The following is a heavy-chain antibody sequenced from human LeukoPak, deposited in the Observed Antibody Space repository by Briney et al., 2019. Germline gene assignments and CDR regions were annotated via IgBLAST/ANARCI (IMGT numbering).Heavy chain of an antibody. CDR3: ARDRPSSGSSFDI. CDR1: GFTVSSNY. V-gene: IGHV3-53*01. D-gene: IGHD1-26*01. J-gene: IGHJ3*02. Sequence: PGGSLRLSCAVSGFTVSSNYMSWVRQAPGKGLEWVSVIYSDGSTYYADSVKDRFTVSRDNSKNTVYLQMNSLRVEDTAVYFCARDRPSSGSSFDIWGQGTLVTVS. CDR2: IYSDGST.